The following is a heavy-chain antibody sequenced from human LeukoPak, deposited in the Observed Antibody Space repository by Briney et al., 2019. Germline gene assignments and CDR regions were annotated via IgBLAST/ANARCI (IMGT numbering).Heavy chain of an antibody. J-gene: IGHJ6*04. CDR3: AELGITMIGGV. D-gene: IGHD3-10*02. V-gene: IGHV3-48*04. CDR1: GSSFSTYW. Sequence: GASLKISCKGSGSSFSTYWIGWVRQAPGKGLEWVSYISSSGSTIYYADSVKGRFTISRDNAKNSLYLQMNSLRAEDTAVYYCAELGITMIGGVWGKGTTVTISS. CDR2: ISSSGSTI.